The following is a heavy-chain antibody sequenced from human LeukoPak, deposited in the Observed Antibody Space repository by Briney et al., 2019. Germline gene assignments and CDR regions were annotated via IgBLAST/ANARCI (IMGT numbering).Heavy chain of an antibody. D-gene: IGHD3-16*01. CDR1: GFTFSSYG. CDR3: ARKNGGQFFDY. Sequence: GGSLGLSCAASGFTFSSYGMSWVRQAPGKGLEWVSAISGGGGSTNYADSVKGRFTISRDNSKNTLYLKMNSLRAEDTAVYYCARKNGGQFFDYWGQGTLVTVSS. CDR2: ISGGGGST. V-gene: IGHV3-23*01. J-gene: IGHJ4*02.